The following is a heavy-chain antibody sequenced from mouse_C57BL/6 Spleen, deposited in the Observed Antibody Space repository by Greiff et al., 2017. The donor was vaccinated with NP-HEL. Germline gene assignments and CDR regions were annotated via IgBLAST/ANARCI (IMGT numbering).Heavy chain of an antibody. CDR1: GYSFTGYY. CDR3: ARWSYYDYDGYFDY. J-gene: IGHJ2*01. D-gene: IGHD2-4*01. CDR2: INPSTGGT. V-gene: IGHV1-42*01. Sequence: VQLKESGPELVKPGASVKISCKASGYSFTGYYMNWVKQSPEKSLEWIGEINPSTGGTTYNQKFKAKATLTVDKSSSTAYMQLKSLTSEDSAVYYCARWSYYDYDGYFDYWGQGTTLTVSS.